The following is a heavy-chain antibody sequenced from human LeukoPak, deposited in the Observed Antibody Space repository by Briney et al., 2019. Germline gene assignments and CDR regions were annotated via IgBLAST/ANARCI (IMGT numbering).Heavy chain of an antibody. V-gene: IGHV4-31*03. CDR1: GGSISSGGYY. D-gene: IGHD6-19*01. CDR2: IYYSGST. CDR3: ALETVRYSSGWYLSY. J-gene: IGHJ4*02. Sequence: PSETLSLTCTVSGGSISSGGYYWSWIRQHPGKGLEWIGYIYYSGSTYYNPPLKSRVTISVDTSKNQFSLKLSSVTAADTAVYYCALETVRYSSGWYLSYWGQGTLVTVSS.